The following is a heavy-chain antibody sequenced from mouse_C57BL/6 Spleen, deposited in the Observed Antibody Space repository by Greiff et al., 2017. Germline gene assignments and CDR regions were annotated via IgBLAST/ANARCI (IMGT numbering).Heavy chain of an antibody. CDR3: ARNSLCYGGSCLDY. Sequence: VHLVESGPGLVQPSQSLSITCTVSGFSLTSYGVHWVRQSPGKGLEWLGVIWSGGSTAYNAAFISRLSISKDNSKSQVFFKMNSLQADDTAIYYCARNSLCYGGSCLDYWGQGTTLTVSS. V-gene: IGHV2-2*01. CDR1: GFSLTSYG. J-gene: IGHJ2*01. CDR2: IWSGGST. D-gene: IGHD1-1*01.